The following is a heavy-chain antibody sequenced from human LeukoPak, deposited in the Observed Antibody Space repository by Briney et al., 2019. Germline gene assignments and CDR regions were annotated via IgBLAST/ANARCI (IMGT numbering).Heavy chain of an antibody. Sequence: SETLSLTCAVYGGSFSGYYWSWIRQPPGKGLEWIGEINHSGSTNYNPSLKSRVAISVDTSKNQFSLKLSSVTAADTAVYYCARVYSSSWYTSEYFQHWGQGTLVTVSS. CDR1: GGSFSGYY. V-gene: IGHV4-34*01. J-gene: IGHJ1*01. CDR3: ARVYSSSWYTSEYFQH. D-gene: IGHD6-13*01. CDR2: INHSGST.